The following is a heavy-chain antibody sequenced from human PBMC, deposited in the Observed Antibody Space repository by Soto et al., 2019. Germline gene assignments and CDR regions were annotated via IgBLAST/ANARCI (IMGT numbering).Heavy chain of an antibody. CDR1: GYTFTSYG. D-gene: IGHD5-18*01. Sequence: ASVKVSCKASGYTFTSYGISWVRQAPGQGLEWMGWISAYNGNTNYAQKFQGWVTMTRDTSISTAYMELSRLRSDDTAVYYCARDGGGYSYGRVTTDYYYYGMDVWGQGTTVTVSS. CDR3: ARDGGGYSYGRVTTDYYYYGMDV. CDR2: ISAYNGNT. J-gene: IGHJ6*02. V-gene: IGHV1-18*01.